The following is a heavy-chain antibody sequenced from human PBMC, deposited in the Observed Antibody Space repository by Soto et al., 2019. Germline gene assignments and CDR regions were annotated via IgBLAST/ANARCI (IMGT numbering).Heavy chain of an antibody. D-gene: IGHD5-12*01. Sequence: GGSLRLSCAASGFTFSSYAMHWVRQAPGKGLEWVAVISYDGSNKYYADSVKGRFTISRDNSKNTLYLQMNSLRAEDTAVYYCARAPAGLRFFDYWGQGTLVTVSS. CDR1: GFTFSSYA. J-gene: IGHJ4*02. CDR2: ISYDGSNK. V-gene: IGHV3-30-3*01. CDR3: ARAPAGLRFFDY.